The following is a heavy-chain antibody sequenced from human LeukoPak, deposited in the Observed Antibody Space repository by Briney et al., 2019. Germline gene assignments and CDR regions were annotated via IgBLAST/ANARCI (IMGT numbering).Heavy chain of an antibody. CDR3: ASKVVDSSSWYYG. CDR2: IYYSGST. CDR1: GGSISSYY. V-gene: IGHV4-59*12. Sequence: SETLSLTCTVSGGSISSYYWSWIRQPPGKGLEWIGYIYYSGSTNYNPSLKSRVTISVDTSKNQFSLKLSSVTAADTAVYYCASKVVDSSSWYYGWGQGTLVTVSS. D-gene: IGHD6-13*01. J-gene: IGHJ4*02.